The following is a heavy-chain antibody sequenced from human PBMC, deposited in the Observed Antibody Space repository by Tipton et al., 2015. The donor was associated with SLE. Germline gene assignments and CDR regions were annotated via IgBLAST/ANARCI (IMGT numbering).Heavy chain of an antibody. CDR2: IYSGGST. CDR3: AMSGTPWYFDY. V-gene: IGHV3-53*01. J-gene: IGHJ4*02. D-gene: IGHD3-3*01. Sequence: GSLRLSCAASGFTFDDYALHWVRQAPGKGLEWVSVIYSGGSTYYADSVKGRFTISRDNSKNTLYLQINSLRAEDTAVYYCAMSGTPWYFDYWGQGTLVTVSS. CDR1: GFTFDDYA.